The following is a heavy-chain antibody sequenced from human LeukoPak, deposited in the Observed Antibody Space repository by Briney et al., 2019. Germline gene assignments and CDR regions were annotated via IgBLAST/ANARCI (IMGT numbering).Heavy chain of an antibody. Sequence: SETLSLTCAVYGGSFSGYYWSWIRQPPGKGLEWIGEINHSGSTNYNPSLKSRVTISVDTSKSQFSLKLSSVTAADTAVYYCARGLDQYGSGSYYNDYWGQGTLVTVSS. V-gene: IGHV4-34*01. CDR3: ARGLDQYGSGSYYNDY. CDR2: INHSGST. D-gene: IGHD3-10*01. CDR1: GGSFSGYY. J-gene: IGHJ4*02.